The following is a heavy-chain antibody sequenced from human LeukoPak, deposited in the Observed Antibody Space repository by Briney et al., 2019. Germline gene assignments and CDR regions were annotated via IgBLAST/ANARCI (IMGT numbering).Heavy chain of an antibody. D-gene: IGHD3-22*01. J-gene: IGHJ4*02. V-gene: IGHV4-31*03. CDR3: ARGRRYYDSSGRYFDF. CDR1: GGSISSGGYY. CDR2: IYYSGST. Sequence: SETLSLTCTVSGGSISSGGYYWSWIRQHPGKGLEWIGYIYYSGSTYYNPSLKSRVTISVDKSKNQFSLRLSSVTAADTAVYYCARGRRYYDSSGRYFDFWGQGTLVTVSS.